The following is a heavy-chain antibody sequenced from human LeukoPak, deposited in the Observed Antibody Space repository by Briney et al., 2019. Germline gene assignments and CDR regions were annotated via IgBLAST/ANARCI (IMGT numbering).Heavy chain of an antibody. J-gene: IGHJ4*02. CDR2: IYSGGST. Sequence: PGGSLRLSCAASGFTVSSNYMSWVRQAPGKGLEWVSVIYSGGSTYYADSVKGRFTISRDNSKNTLYLQMNSLRAEDTAVYYCAKDLSSGWFDYWGQGTLVTVSS. D-gene: IGHD6-19*01. V-gene: IGHV3-66*01. CDR1: GFTVSSNY. CDR3: AKDLSSGWFDY.